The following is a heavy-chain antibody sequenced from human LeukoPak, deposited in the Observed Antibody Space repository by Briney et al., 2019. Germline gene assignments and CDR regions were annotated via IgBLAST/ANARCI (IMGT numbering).Heavy chain of an antibody. V-gene: IGHV4-31*03. CDR3: ASGSESYGAFDY. CDR1: GGPISSGGYY. Sequence: SQTLSLTCTVSGGPISSGGYYWSWIRQHPGKGLEWIGYIYYSGSTYYNPSLKSRLTISIDTSNNQFSLTLSSVTAADTAVYYCASGSESYGAFDYWGQGTLVTVSS. J-gene: IGHJ4*02. D-gene: IGHD3-10*01. CDR2: IYYSGST.